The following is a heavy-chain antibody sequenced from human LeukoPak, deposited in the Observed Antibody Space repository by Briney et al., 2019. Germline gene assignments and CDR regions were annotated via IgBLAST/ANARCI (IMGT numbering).Heavy chain of an antibody. CDR2: IIPILGIA. J-gene: IGHJ4*02. CDR3: AREVVMVRGVIIYDY. D-gene: IGHD3-10*01. CDR1: GGTFSSYA. Sequence: SVNVSCKASGGTFSSYAISWVRQAPGQGREWMGRIIPILGIANYAQKFQGRVTITADKSTSTAYMELSSLRSEDTAVYYCAREVVMVRGVIIYDYWGQGTLVTVSS. V-gene: IGHV1-69*04.